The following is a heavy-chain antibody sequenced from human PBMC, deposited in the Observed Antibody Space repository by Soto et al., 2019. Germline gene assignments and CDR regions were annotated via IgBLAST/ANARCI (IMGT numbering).Heavy chain of an antibody. CDR3: ARFRSDEQRGVSPGAYCSSTSCRQPGFNWFDP. J-gene: IGHJ5*02. CDR2: IYYSGST. V-gene: IGHV4-59*08. D-gene: IGHD2-2*01. Sequence: PSETLSLTCTVSGGSISSYYWSWIRQPPGKGLEWIGYIYYSGSTNYNPSLKSRVTISVDTSKNQFSLKLSSVTAADTAVYYCARFRSDEQRGVSPGAYCSSTSCRQPGFNWFDPWGQGTLVTVSS. CDR1: GGSISSYY.